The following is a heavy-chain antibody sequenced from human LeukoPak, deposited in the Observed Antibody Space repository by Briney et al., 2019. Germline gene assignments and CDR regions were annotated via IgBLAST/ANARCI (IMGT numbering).Heavy chain of an antibody. J-gene: IGHJ4*02. CDR1: GFTFSSYA. V-gene: IGHV3-23*01. D-gene: IGHD3-10*01. CDR3: ARDYYGSGSYPDY. CDR2: ISGSGGST. Sequence: PGGSLRLSCAASGFTFSSYAMSWVRQAPGKGLEWVSVISGSGGSTYHADSVKGRFTISRDNSKNTLYLQMNSLRAEDTAVYYCARDYYGSGSYPDYWGQGTLVTVSS.